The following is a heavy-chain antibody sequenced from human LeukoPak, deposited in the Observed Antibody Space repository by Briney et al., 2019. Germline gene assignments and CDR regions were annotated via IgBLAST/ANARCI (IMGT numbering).Heavy chain of an antibody. CDR3: ARNEVTGDLGY. Sequence: ASVKVSYKASGYTFTSYYMHWVRQAPGQGLEWMGIINPSGGSTSYAQKFQGRVTMTRDTSTSTVYMKLSSLRSEDTAVYYCARNEVTGDLGYWGQGTLVTVSS. J-gene: IGHJ4*02. V-gene: IGHV1-46*03. D-gene: IGHD2-21*02. CDR1: GYTFTSYY. CDR2: INPSGGST.